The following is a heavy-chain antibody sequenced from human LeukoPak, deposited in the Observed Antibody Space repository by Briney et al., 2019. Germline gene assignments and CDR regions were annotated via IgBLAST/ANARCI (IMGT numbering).Heavy chain of an antibody. CDR3: AHLVVSGYDFHDAFES. V-gene: IGHV2-5*01. Sequence: SGLTLVNPTETLTLTCTFSGFSLSTSGVGVGWIRQPPGKALEWLALIYWNDDKRYSPSLKSRLTITKDTSKNQVVLTMANMDPVDTATCYCAHLVVSGYDFHDAFESWGQGTRVTVSS. D-gene: IGHD5-12*01. CDR1: GFSLSTSGVG. J-gene: IGHJ3*02. CDR2: IYWNDDK.